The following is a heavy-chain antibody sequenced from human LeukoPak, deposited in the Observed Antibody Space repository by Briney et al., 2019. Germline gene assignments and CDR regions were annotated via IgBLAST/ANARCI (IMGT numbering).Heavy chain of an antibody. CDR3: ARDQTDCSTTSCYKFHYGLDV. CDR2: INPSGGST. CDR1: GYTFTGYY. Sequence: GASVKVSCKASGYTFTGYYMHWVRQAPGQGLEWMGMINPSGGSTSYAQKLQGRVTMTRDTSTSTVYMELSSLRSEDTAVYYCARDQTDCSTTSCYKFHYGLDVWGQGTTVTVSS. V-gene: IGHV1-46*04. D-gene: IGHD2-2*02. J-gene: IGHJ6*02.